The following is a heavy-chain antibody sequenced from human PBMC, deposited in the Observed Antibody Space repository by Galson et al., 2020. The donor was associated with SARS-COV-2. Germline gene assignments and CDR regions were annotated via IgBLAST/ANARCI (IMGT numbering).Heavy chain of an antibody. CDR1: GFSLSTSGMC. D-gene: IGHD2-2*01. CDR3: ARNHEDIGVVPAAIIGPYYYYYYMDV. CDR2: IDWDDDK. J-gene: IGHJ6*03. V-gene: IGHV2-70*01. Sequence: SGPTLVKPTQTLTLTCTFSGFSLSTSGMCVSWIRQPPGKALEWLALIDWDDDKYYSTSLKTRLTISKDTSKSQVVLTMTNMDPVDTATYYCARNHEDIGVVPAAIIGPYYYYYYMDVWGKGTTVTVSS.